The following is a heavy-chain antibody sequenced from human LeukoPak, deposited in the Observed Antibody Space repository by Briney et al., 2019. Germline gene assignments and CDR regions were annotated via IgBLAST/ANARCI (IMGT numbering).Heavy chain of an antibody. Sequence: GGSLRLSCAASGFTFSSYGMHWVRQAPGKGLEWVSVIYTGGTTYYADSVKGRFTISRDNSKNTLYLQMNTLRAEDTAVYYCARDSGNYCLDYWGQGTLVTVSS. CDR3: ARDSGNYCLDY. CDR1: GFTFSSYG. D-gene: IGHD1-26*01. J-gene: IGHJ4*02. CDR2: IYTGGTT. V-gene: IGHV3-53*01.